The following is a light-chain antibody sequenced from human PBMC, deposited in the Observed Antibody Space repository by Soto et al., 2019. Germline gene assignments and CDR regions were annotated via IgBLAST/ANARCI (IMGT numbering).Light chain of an antibody. CDR1: QSVSSSY. Sequence: EVVFTQSPGTLSLSPGERATLTCRASQSVSSSYLAWYQQKPGQAPRLLIYVAXXRSTGIPDRFSGSGSGTDFTLTISSLEPEDVAVYYCQQYYSTPWTFGQGTKV. CDR3: QQYYSTPWT. V-gene: IGKV3-20*01. J-gene: IGKJ1*01. CDR2: VAX.